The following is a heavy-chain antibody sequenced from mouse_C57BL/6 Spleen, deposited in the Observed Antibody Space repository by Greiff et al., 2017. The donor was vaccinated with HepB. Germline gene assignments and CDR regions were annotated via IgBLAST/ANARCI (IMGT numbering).Heavy chain of an antibody. CDR1: GYSITSGYY. J-gene: IGHJ2*01. V-gene: IGHV3-6*01. Sequence: EVKLMESGPGLVKPSQSLSLTCSVTGYSITSGYYWNWIRQFPGNKLEWMGYISYDGSNNYNPSLKNRISITRDTSKNQFFLKLNSVTTEDTATYYCARDRVYYGSGCYFDYWGQGTTLTVSS. CDR2: ISYDGSN. CDR3: ARDRVYYGSGCYFDY. D-gene: IGHD1-1*01.